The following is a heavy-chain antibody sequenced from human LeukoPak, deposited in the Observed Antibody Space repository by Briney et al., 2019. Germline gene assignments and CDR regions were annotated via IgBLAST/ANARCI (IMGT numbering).Heavy chain of an antibody. CDR3: ARDQGGIRYFDRGYYFDY. V-gene: IGHV3-48*03. Sequence: GGSLRLSCAASGFTFSSYEMNWVRQAPGKGLEWVSYISSSGSTIYYADSVKGRFTISRDNAKNSLYLQMNSLRAEDTAVYYCARDQGGIRYFDRGYYFDYWGQGTLVTVSS. CDR1: GFTFSSYE. D-gene: IGHD3-9*01. CDR2: ISSSGSTI. J-gene: IGHJ4*02.